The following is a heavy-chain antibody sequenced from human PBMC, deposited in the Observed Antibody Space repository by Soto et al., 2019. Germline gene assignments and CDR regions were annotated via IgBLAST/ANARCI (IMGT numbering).Heavy chain of an antibody. CDR1: GGSISSYY. V-gene: IGHV4-59*01. CDR2: IYYSGST. CDR3: ARGGPILEWLPPHQDYYYYMDV. Sequence: PSETLSLTCTVSGGSISSYYWSWIRQPPGKGLEWIGYIYYSGSTNYNPSLKSRVTISVDTSKNQFSLKLSSVTAADTAVYYCARGGPILEWLPPHQDYYYYMDVWGKGTTVTVSS. D-gene: IGHD3-3*01. J-gene: IGHJ6*03.